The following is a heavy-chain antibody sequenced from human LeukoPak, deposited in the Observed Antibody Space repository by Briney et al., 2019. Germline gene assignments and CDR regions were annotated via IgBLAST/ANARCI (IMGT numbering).Heavy chain of an antibody. D-gene: IGHD6-13*01. Sequence: PSETLSLTCTVSGGSISSSSWYWGWIRQPPGKGLEWIGSIYYSGSTYYNPSLKSRVTISVDTSKNRFSLKLNSVTAADTAVHFCARHSGPYGSSWFDYWGQGALVTVSS. J-gene: IGHJ4*02. CDR2: IYYSGST. CDR3: ARHSGPYGSSWFDY. V-gene: IGHV4-39*01. CDR1: GGSISSSSWY.